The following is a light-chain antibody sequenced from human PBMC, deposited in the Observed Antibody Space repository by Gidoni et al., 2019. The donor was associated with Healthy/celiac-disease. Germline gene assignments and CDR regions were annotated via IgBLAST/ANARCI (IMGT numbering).Light chain of an antibody. V-gene: IGKV3-20*01. Sequence: ETVLTQSPGTLSLSPGERATLSCRASQSVSSSYLAWYQQKPGQAPRLLIYGASSRATGIPDRFSGSGSGTDFTLTISRLEPEDFAVYYCQQYGSSPRLTFGGXTKVEIK. CDR2: GAS. J-gene: IGKJ4*01. CDR1: QSVSSSY. CDR3: QQYGSSPRLT.